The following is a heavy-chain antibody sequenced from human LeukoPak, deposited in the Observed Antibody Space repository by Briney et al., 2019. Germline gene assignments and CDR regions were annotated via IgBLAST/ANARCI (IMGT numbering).Heavy chain of an antibody. D-gene: IGHD3-16*02. V-gene: IGHV3-23*01. CDR1: GFTFSSYG. J-gene: IGHJ4*02. CDR3: AKDRSYYDYVWGSYRNSFVDY. Sequence: GGSLRLSCAASGFTFSSYGMSWVRQAPGKGLEWVSAISGSGGSTYYADSVKGRFTISRDNSKNTLYLQMNSLRAEDTAVYYCAKDRSYYDYVWGSYRNSFVDYWGQGTLVTVSS. CDR2: ISGSGGST.